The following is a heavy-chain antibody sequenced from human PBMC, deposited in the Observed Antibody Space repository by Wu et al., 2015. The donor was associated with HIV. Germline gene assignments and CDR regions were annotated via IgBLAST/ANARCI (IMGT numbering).Heavy chain of an antibody. D-gene: IGHD3-10*01. Sequence: QAQLVQSGAEVKKPGSSVKVSCKASGGTFSYSAIAWVRQAPGQGLEWMGRIIPIFGTANYAQKFQGRVTITADESTSTAYMELSSLRSEDTAVYYCAREYAMVRGVIRYYYYGMDVWGQGTTVTVSS. V-gene: IGHV1-69*13. CDR2: IIPIFGTA. J-gene: IGHJ6*02. CDR3: AREYAMVRGVIRYYYYGMDV. CDR1: GGTFSYSA.